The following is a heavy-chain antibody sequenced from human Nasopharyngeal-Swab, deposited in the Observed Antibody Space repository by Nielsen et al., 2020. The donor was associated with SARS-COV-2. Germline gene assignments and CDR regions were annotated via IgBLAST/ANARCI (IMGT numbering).Heavy chain of an antibody. CDR1: GYTFTSYY. Sequence: ASVKVSCKASGYTFTSYYMHWVRQAPGQGLEWMGIINPSGGSTSYAQKFQGRVTMTRDTSTSTVYMELSSLRSEDTAVYYCARSYDNSGYRGGYFDYWGQGTLVTVSS. CDR2: INPSGGST. CDR3: ARSYDNSGYRGGYFDY. D-gene: IGHD3-22*01. J-gene: IGHJ4*02. V-gene: IGHV1-46*01.